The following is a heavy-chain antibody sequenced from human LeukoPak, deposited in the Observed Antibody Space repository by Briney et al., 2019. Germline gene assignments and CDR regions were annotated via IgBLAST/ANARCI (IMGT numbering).Heavy chain of an antibody. D-gene: IGHD5-12*01. CDR3: ASAQNNHGYVYFGMDV. J-gene: IGHJ6*04. CDR2: IIPMFGAP. CDR1: GGNFDSHA. Sequence: SVKVSCKASGGNFDSHAISWVRQAPGQGLEWMGAIIPMFGAPNYAQKFQGRVAIIADKSTSTAYMELSSLTSEDTAAYYCASAQNNHGYVYFGMDVWGKGTTITVSS. V-gene: IGHV1-69*06.